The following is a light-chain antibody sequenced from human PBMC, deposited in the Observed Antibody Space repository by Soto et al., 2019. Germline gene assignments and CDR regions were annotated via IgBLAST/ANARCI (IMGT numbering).Light chain of an antibody. J-gene: IGKJ2*03. CDR3: QQYGSSPPYS. V-gene: IGKV3-20*01. Sequence: EIVLTQSPGTLSLSPGERATLSCRASQSVSSSYLAWYQQKPGPAPRLLIYGASSRATGIPDRFSGSGSGTDLTLTISRLGPEDFAVYYCQQYGSSPPYSFGRGTKLEIK. CDR2: GAS. CDR1: QSVSSSY.